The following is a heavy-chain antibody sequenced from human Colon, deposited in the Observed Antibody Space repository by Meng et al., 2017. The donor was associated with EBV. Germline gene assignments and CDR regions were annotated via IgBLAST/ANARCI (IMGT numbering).Heavy chain of an antibody. V-gene: IGHV7-4-1*02. J-gene: IGHJ4*02. D-gene: IGHD6-19*01. Sequence: HLVDIGCKLRSPGASVKVSGKASRYNFTRDPMNGVLQAPGKGLEWMGWISTNTGNQTYAQGFTGWFVFSVDTSVSTAYLQISSLKAEDTAVYYCGTLKYTSGFYGPAYWGQGALVTVSS. CDR2: ISTNTGNQ. CDR3: GTLKYTSGFYGPAY. CDR1: RYNFTRDP.